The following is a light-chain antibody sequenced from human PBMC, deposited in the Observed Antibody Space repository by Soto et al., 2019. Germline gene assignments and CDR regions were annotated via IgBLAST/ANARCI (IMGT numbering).Light chain of an antibody. Sequence: QSALTQPASVSGSPGQSITISCTGTSSDVGGYNYVSWYQQHPGKAPKLMIYEVRNRPSGVSNRFSGSKSGNTASLTISGLQAEDEAYYYCSSYTTSRTYVVFGGGTKVTVL. J-gene: IGLJ2*01. CDR1: SSDVGGYNY. CDR3: SSYTTSRTYVV. CDR2: EVR. V-gene: IGLV2-14*01.